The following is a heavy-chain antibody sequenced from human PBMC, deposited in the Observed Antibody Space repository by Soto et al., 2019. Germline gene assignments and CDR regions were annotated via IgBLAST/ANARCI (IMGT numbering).Heavy chain of an antibody. D-gene: IGHD3-10*01. CDR1: GGSFSGYY. CDR2: INHSGST. V-gene: IGHV4-34*01. J-gene: IGHJ5*02. CDR3: ARGKGVFWVVNNGFDP. Sequence: QVQLQQWGAGLLKPSETLSLTCAVYGGSFSGYYWSWIRQPPGKGLEWIGEINHSGSTNYNPSLKSRVTISVDTSKNQFSLKLSSVTAADTAVYYCARGKGVFWVVNNGFDPWGQGTLVTVSS.